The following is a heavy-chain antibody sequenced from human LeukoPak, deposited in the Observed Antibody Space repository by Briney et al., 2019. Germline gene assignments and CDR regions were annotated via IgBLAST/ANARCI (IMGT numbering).Heavy chain of an antibody. CDR2: IVVGSGNT. CDR1: GFTFTSSA. D-gene: IGHD6-19*01. CDR3: AAPSYSSGWFGDY. Sequence: SVKVSCKASGFTFTSSAVQWVRQARGQRLEWIGSIVVGSGNTNYAQKFQERVTITRDMSTGTAYMELGSLRSDDTAVYYCAAPSYSSGWFGDYWGQGTLVTVSS. V-gene: IGHV1-58*01. J-gene: IGHJ4*02.